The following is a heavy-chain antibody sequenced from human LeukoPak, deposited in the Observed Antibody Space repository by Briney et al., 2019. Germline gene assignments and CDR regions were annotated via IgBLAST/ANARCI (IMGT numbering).Heavy chain of an antibody. CDR3: ARDCSGGSCFKKYGMDV. V-gene: IGHV1-2*02. Sequence: ASVKVSCKASGYTFTGYYMHWVRQAPGQGLEWMGWINPNSGGTNYAQKFQGRVTMTRDTSISTAYMELSRLRSDDTAVYYCARDCSGGSCFKKYGMDVWGQGTTVTVSS. J-gene: IGHJ6*02. CDR1: GYTFTGYY. CDR2: INPNSGGT. D-gene: IGHD2-15*01.